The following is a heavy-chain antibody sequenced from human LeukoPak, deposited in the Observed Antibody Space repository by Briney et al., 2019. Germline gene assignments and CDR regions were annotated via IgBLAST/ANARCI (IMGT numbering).Heavy chain of an antibody. D-gene: IGHD6-13*01. V-gene: IGHV3-48*02. J-gene: IGHJ6*02. Sequence: PGGSLRLSCAASGFTFSSYSMSWVRQAPGKGLEWVSYISSSSSTIYYADSVKGRFTISRDNVKNSLYLQKNSLRDEATAVYYCASEIASAGAHPILNYYYGMDVWGQGTTVTVSS. CDR2: ISSSSSTI. CDR3: ASEIASAGAHPILNYYYGMDV. CDR1: GFTFSSYS.